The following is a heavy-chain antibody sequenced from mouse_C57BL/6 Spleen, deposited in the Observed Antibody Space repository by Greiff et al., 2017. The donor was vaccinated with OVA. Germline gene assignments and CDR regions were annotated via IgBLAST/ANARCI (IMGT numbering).Heavy chain of an antibody. D-gene: IGHD4-1*01. CDR1: GYTFTSYW. CDR2: IHPNSGST. J-gene: IGHJ1*03. Sequence: QVQLKQPGAELVKPGASVKLSCKASGYTFTSYWMHWVKQRPGQGLEWIGMIHPNSGSTNYNEKFKSKATLTVDKSSSTAYMQLSSLTSEDSAVYYCANWDDGWYFDVWGTGTTVTVSS. V-gene: IGHV1-64*01. CDR3: ANWDDGWYFDV.